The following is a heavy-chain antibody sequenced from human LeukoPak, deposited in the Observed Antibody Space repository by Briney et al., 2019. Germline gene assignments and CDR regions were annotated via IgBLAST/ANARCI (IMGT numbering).Heavy chain of an antibody. CDR3: AKAREQRGVSYFGY. CDR1: GFTFSSYA. V-gene: IGHV3-23*01. D-gene: IGHD1-26*01. Sequence: PGGSLRLSCAASGFTFSSYAMCWVRQAPGKGLEWVSAISGSGGSTYYADSVKGRFTISRDNSKNTLYLQMNSLRAEDTAVYYCAKAREQRGVSYFGYWGRGTLVTVSS. J-gene: IGHJ4*02. CDR2: ISGSGGST.